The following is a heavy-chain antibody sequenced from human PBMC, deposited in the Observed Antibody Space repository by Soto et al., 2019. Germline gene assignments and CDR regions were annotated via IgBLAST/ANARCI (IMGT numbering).Heavy chain of an antibody. V-gene: IGHV3-53*01. CDR1: GFTVSSNY. J-gene: IGHJ4*02. CDR2: IYSGGST. CDR3: ARDIDSSSWLRTFDY. D-gene: IGHD6-13*01. Sequence: PVGSLRLSCAASGFTVSSNYMSWVRQAPGKGLEWVSVIYSGGSTYYADSVKGRFTISGDNSKNTLYLQMNSLRAEDTAVYYCARDIDSSSWLRTFDYWGQGTLVTVSS.